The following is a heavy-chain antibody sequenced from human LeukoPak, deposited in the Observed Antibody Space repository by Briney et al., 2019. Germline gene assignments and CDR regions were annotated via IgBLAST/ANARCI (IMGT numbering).Heavy chain of an antibody. CDR2: IDHTGST. CDR3: ARGRVSSSTWYSTYYYFFYMDF. J-gene: IGHJ6*03. V-gene: IGHV4-59*01. Sequence: SETLSLTCTVSGGSISSYYWTWIRQPPGKGLEWIGYIDHTGSTKFNPSLNGRVSISRDTSNNFFSLRLRSVTAADTAVYFCARGRVSSSTWYSTYYYFFYMDFWGKGTTVTVSS. CDR1: GGSISSYY. D-gene: IGHD4-11*01.